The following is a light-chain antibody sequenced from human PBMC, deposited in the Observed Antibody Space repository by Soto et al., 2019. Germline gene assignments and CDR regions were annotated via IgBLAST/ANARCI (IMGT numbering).Light chain of an antibody. CDR2: AAS. J-gene: IGKJ4*01. CDR1: QSISSY. Sequence: DIQMTQSPSSLSASVGDRVTITCRARQSISSYLNWYQQKPGKAPKLLIYAASNLQSGVPSRFSGSGSGTDFTLTISSLQPEDFASYYCQQSYSAPFTFGGGTKVEIK. V-gene: IGKV1-39*01. CDR3: QQSYSAPFT.